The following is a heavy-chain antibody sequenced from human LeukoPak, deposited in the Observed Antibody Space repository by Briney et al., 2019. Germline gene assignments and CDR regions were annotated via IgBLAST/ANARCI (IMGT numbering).Heavy chain of an antibody. CDR3: ARGGTFGGVIGSFFGRPRIDY. CDR2: ISPSGGST. CDR1: GYTFTGYW. Sequence: ASVKVSCKAFGYTFTGYWMHWVRQAPGQGPEWMGVISPSGGSTIYAQKFQGRVTITRNTSITTAYMELSSLRSEDTAVYYCARGGTFGGVIGSFFGRPRIDYWGQGTLVTVSS. D-gene: IGHD3-16*02. V-gene: IGHV1-46*01. J-gene: IGHJ4*02.